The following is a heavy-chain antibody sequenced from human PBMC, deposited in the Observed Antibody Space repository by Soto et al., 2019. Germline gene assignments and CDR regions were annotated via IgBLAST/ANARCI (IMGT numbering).Heavy chain of an antibody. CDR1: GAPISSYY. J-gene: IGHJ5*02. D-gene: IGHD2-15*01. CDR2: IYYSGST. CDR3: SRVDCSGGWCEDWLDP. V-gene: IGHV4-59*01. Sequence: FSGAPISSYYWSGVRQPPGEGLEWIGYIYYSGSTNYDPSLKRRVTISVDTSKNQFSLKLSSVTAADTAVYYCSRVDCSGGWCEDWLDPWGQGTLVTVSS.